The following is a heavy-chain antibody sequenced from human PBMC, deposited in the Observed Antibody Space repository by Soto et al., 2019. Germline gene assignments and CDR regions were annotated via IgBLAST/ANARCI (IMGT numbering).Heavy chain of an antibody. J-gene: IGHJ6*03. CDR3: ARGWVEVYEESYYYYYMDV. CDR1: GGTFSSYT. Sequence: QVQLVQSGAEVKKPGSSVKVSCKASGGTFSSYTISWVRQAPGQGLEWMGRIIPILGIANYAQKFQGRVTITADKSTSTAYMELSSLRSEDTAVYYCARGWVEVYEESYYYYYMDVWGKGTTVTVSS. CDR2: IIPILGIA. V-gene: IGHV1-69*02. D-gene: IGHD5-12*01.